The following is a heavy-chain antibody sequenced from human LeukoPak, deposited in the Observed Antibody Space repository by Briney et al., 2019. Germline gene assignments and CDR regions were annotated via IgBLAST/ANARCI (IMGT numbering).Heavy chain of an antibody. Sequence: SGKVSCKASGGTFSSYAISWVRQAPGQGLEWMGGIIPIFGTANYAQKFQGRVTITADESTSTAYMELSSLRSEDTAVYYCARVDRVGYHDAFDIWGQGTMVTVSS. CDR3: ARVDRVGYHDAFDI. J-gene: IGHJ3*02. D-gene: IGHD5-18*01. CDR1: GGTFSSYA. V-gene: IGHV1-69*13. CDR2: IIPIFGTA.